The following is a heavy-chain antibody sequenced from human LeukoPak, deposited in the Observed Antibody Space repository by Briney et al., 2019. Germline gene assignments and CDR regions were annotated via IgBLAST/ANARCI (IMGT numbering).Heavy chain of an antibody. Sequence: SGTLSLTCAVSGGSISSSNWWSWVRQPPGKGLEWIGEIYHSGSTNYNPSLKSRVTISVDKSKNQFSLKLSSVTAADTAVYYCARDYVRYFDCLPPPYYYYYGMDVWGKGTTVAVSS. CDR2: IYHSGST. CDR1: GGSISSSNW. V-gene: IGHV4-4*02. J-gene: IGHJ6*04. CDR3: ARDYVRYFDCLPPPYYYYYGMDV. D-gene: IGHD3-9*01.